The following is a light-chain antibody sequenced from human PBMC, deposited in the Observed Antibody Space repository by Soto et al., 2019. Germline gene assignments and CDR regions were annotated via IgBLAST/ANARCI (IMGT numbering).Light chain of an antibody. CDR1: QSISTS. Sequence: EIVLTQSPATLSLSPGERVTLSCRASQSISTSLAWYQQSPGHAPRLLIYDTSNRATGIPARFSGSGSGTDFTLTISSLEPEDFSVYYCHQRYSWPPTFGGGSKVDIK. CDR3: HQRYSWPPT. V-gene: IGKV3-11*01. J-gene: IGKJ4*01. CDR2: DTS.